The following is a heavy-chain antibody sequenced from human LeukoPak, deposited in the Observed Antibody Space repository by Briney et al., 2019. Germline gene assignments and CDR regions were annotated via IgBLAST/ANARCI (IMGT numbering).Heavy chain of an antibody. D-gene: IGHD3-3*01. J-gene: IGHJ4*02. Sequence: GGSLRLSCAASGFTFSSYAMSWVRQAPGKGLEWVSAISGSGGSTYYADSVKGRFTISRDNSKNTLHLQMNSLRAEDTAVYYCAKRLGYDFWSGYYPYWGQGTLVTVSS. CDR1: GFTFSSYA. CDR2: ISGSGGST. CDR3: AKRLGYDFWSGYYPY. V-gene: IGHV3-23*01.